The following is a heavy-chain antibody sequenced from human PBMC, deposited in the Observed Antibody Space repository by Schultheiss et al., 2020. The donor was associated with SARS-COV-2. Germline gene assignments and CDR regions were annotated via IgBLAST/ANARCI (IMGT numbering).Heavy chain of an antibody. D-gene: IGHD3-10*01. Sequence: SQTLSLTCTVSGGSISSSSYYWGWIRQPPGKGLEWIGSIYHSGSTNYNPSLKSRVTISVDTSKNQFSLKLSSVTAADTAVYYCARTLWAASDYWGQGTLVTVSS. V-gene: IGHV4-39*07. CDR3: ARTLWAASDY. CDR1: GGSISSSSYY. J-gene: IGHJ4*02. CDR2: IYHSGST.